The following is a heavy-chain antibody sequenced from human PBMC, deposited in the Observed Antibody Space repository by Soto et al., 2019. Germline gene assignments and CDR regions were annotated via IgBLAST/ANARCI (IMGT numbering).Heavy chain of an antibody. CDR3: ARGRGGTYDAFDI. V-gene: IGHV4-59*01. CDR1: SGSIGTYF. J-gene: IGHJ3*02. CDR2: IYYSGTT. Sequence: ASETLSLTCTVSSGSIGTYFWSWIRQPPGKGLEWIGYIYYSGTTNYNPSLKSRVTIFLDTSKNHFSLRLSSVTAADTAVYYCARGRGGTYDAFDIWGQGTLVTVSS. D-gene: IGHD1-26*01.